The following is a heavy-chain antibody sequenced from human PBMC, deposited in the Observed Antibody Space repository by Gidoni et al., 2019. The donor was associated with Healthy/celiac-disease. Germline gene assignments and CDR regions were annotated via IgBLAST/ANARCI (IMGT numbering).Heavy chain of an antibody. V-gene: IGHV4-34*01. CDR1: GGSFRGYY. J-gene: IGHJ3*02. Sequence: QVQLQQWGAGLLKPSETLSLTCAVYGGSFRGYYWSWIRQPPGKGLEWIGEINHSGSTNYNPSRKSRVTISVDTSKNQFSLKLSSVTAADTAVYYCARGPYYDILTGYSDDACDIWGQGTMVTVSS. CDR3: ARGPYYDILTGYSDDACDI. D-gene: IGHD3-9*01. CDR2: INHSGST.